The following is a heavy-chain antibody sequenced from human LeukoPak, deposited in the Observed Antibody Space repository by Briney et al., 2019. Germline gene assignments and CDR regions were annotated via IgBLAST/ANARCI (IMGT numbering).Heavy chain of an antibody. D-gene: IGHD6-13*01. V-gene: IGHV3-21*01. CDR1: GFTFSSYS. J-gene: IGHJ4*02. CDR3: AGQQLVESYFDY. CDR2: ISSSSSYI. Sequence: PGGSLRLSCAAFGFTFSSYSMNWVRQAPGKGLEWVSSISSSSSYIYYADSVKGRFTISRDNAKNSLYLQMNSLRAEDTAVYYCAGQQLVESYFDYWGQGTLVTVSS.